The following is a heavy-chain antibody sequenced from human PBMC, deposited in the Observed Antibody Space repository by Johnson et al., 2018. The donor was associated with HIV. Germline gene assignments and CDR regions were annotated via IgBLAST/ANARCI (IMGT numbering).Heavy chain of an antibody. CDR2: IDSGGKT. D-gene: IGHD1-26*01. V-gene: IGHV3-66*04. CDR1: GFTVSSNY. Sequence: VQLVESGGGLVKPGGSLRLSCAASGFTVSSNYMSWVRQAPAKGLEWVSVIDSGGKTYNADSVKGRFTISRDESKNTLYLQMNSLRAEDTAVYYCAIRDAGGRDAFDIWGQGTIVTVSS. J-gene: IGHJ3*02. CDR3: AIRDAGGRDAFDI.